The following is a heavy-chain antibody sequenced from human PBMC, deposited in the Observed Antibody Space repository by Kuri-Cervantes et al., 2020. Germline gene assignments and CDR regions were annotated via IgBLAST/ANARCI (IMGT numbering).Heavy chain of an antibody. V-gene: IGHV3-21*01. CDR1: GFTFSSYS. D-gene: IGHD2-2*01. CDR3: AREQRGQLLPRNNWFDP. J-gene: IGHJ5*02. Sequence: GESLKISCAASGFTFSSYSMNWVRQAPGKGLEWVSSISSSSSYIYYADSVKGRFTTSRDNAKNSLYLQMNSLRAEDTAVYYCAREQRGQLLPRNNWFDPWGQGTLVTVSS. CDR2: ISSSSSYI.